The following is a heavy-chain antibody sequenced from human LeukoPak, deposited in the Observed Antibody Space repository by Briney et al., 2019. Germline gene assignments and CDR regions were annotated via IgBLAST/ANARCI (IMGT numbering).Heavy chain of an antibody. CDR2: ISSNGGST. J-gene: IGHJ3*02. D-gene: IGHD6-19*01. CDR3: ARGRSSGWYRAFDI. CDR1: GFTFSSYA. V-gene: IGHV3-64*01. Sequence: HPGGSLRLSCAASGFTFSSYAMHWVRQAPGKGLEYVSAISSNGGSTYYANSVKGRFTLSRDNSKNTLYLQMGSLRAEDMAVYYCARGRSSGWYRAFDIWGQGTMVTVSS.